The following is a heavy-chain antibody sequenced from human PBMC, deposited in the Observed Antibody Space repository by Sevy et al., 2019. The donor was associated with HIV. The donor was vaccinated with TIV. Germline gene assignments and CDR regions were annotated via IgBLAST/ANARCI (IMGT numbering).Heavy chain of an antibody. J-gene: IGHJ4*02. CDR2: ISSSGSTI. V-gene: IGHV3-11*01. CDR3: ASGLPYDSSGLDFHY. CDR1: GFTFSDYY. D-gene: IGHD3-22*01. Sequence: GGSLRLSCAASGFTFSDYYMSWIRQAPGKGLEWVSYISSSGSTIYYADSVKGRFTISRDNAKNSLYLQMNSLRAEDTAVYYCASGLPYDSSGLDFHYWGQGTLVTVSS.